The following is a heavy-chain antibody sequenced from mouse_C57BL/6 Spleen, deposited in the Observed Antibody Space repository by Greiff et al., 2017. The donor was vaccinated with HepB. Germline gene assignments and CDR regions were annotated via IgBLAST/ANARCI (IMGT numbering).Heavy chain of an antibody. Sequence: VKLQESGAELARPGASVKLSCKASGYTFTSYGISWVKQRTGQGLEWIGEIYPRSGNTYYNEKFKGKATLTADKSSSTAYMELRSLTSEDSAVYFCAREVGRVYYFDYWGQGTTLTVSS. CDR2: IYPRSGNT. CDR1: GYTFTSYG. D-gene: IGHD4-1*01. CDR3: AREVGRVYYFDY. V-gene: IGHV1-81*01. J-gene: IGHJ2*01.